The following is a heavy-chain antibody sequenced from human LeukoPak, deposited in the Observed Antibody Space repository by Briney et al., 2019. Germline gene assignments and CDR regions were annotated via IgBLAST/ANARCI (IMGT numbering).Heavy chain of an antibody. Sequence: SETLSLTCTVSGASISSYDWSWIRQPPGKGLEWIGYLYYNGSTSYNPSLKSRVTISIDTSKNQFFLKLSSVTAADTAMYYCARRSNRSGSPLRDWGLGTLVTVSS. CDR3: ARRSNRSGSPLRD. D-gene: IGHD3-10*01. CDR2: LYYNGST. V-gene: IGHV4-59*12. J-gene: IGHJ4*02. CDR1: GASISSYD.